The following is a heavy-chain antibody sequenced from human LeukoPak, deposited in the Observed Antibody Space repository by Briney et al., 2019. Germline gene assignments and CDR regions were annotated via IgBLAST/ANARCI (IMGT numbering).Heavy chain of an antibody. CDR3: ATHRDSEWSRAFDI. J-gene: IGHJ3*02. D-gene: IGHD3-3*01. Sequence: TSETLSLTCTVSGGSISNYYWSWIRQPPGKGLEWIGYIFYSGSTKYNPSLKSRVTISVDTSKNQFSLKLSSVTAADTAVYYCATHRDSEWSRAFDIWGQGTMVTVSS. V-gene: IGHV4-59*08. CDR2: IFYSGST. CDR1: GGSISNYY.